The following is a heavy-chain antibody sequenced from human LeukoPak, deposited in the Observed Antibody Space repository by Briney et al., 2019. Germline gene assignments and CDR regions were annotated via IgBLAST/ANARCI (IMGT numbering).Heavy chain of an antibody. CDR3: AKDSPSAAVRGGTGGNFDY. CDR1: GYTFTSYY. Sequence: ASVKVSCKASGYTFTSYYMHWVRQAPGQGLEWMGIINPSGGSTSYAQKFQGRVTMTRDTSTSTVYMELSGLRSEDTAVYYCAKDSPSAAVRGGTGGNFDYWGQGTLVTVSS. J-gene: IGHJ4*02. V-gene: IGHV1-46*01. CDR2: INPSGGST. D-gene: IGHD3-16*01.